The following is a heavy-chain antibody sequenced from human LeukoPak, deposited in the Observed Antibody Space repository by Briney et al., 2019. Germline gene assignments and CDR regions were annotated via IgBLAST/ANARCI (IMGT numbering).Heavy chain of an antibody. V-gene: IGHV3-33*01. J-gene: IGHJ1*01. Sequence: GTSLRLSCVASGFTFRTYGMYWVRHAPGKGLEWVADIWSVGSKKYYAESVKGRYSISRDDSKNTLYLQMNSLSCEDTAVYYCAGDGAVGRPIELWGQDTRVSVSS. D-gene: IGHD3-10*01. CDR1: GFTFRTYG. CDR2: IWSVGSKK. CDR3: AGDGAVGRPIEL.